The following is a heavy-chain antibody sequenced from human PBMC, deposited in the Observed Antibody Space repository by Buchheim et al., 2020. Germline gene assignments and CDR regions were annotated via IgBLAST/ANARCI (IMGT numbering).Heavy chain of an antibody. CDR3: ASTPSRRVNRPLKYFDY. D-gene: IGHD1-14*01. CDR2: INHSGST. Sequence: QVQLQQWGAGLLKPSETLSLTCAVYGGSFSGYYWSWIRQPPGKGLEWIGEINHSGSTNYNPSLKSRVTISVDTSKNQFSLKLSSVTAADTAVYYCASTPSRRVNRPLKYFDYWGQGTL. CDR1: GGSFSGYY. V-gene: IGHV4-34*01. J-gene: IGHJ4*02.